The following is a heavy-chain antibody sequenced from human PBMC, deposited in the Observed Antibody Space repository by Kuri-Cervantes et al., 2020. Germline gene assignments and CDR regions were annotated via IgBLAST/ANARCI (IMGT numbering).Heavy chain of an antibody. J-gene: IGHJ4*02. V-gene: IGHV3-7*01. CDR3: ARVRRSPVVFVPYYFDS. CDR2: INQKGSEN. CDR1: GFTFSSYG. Sequence: GGSLRLSCAASGFTFSSYGIHWVRQAPGKGLEWVANINQKGSENHYVDSVKGRFTISRDNAKNSLYLQMNSLRAEDTAVYYCARVRRSPVVFVPYYFDSWGQGTLVTVSS. D-gene: IGHD2-21*01.